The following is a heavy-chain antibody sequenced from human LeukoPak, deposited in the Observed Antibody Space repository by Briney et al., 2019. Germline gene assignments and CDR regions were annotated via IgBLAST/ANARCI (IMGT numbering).Heavy chain of an antibody. D-gene: IGHD5-18*01. J-gene: IGHJ4*02. CDR3: ARARGIGQLWLVVIDY. CDR2: IYYSGSN. Sequence: SETLSLTCTVSGGSINSGDYYWSWIRQPPGKGLEWIGSIYYSGSNYYNPSLKSRVTISVDTSKNQFSLKLTSVTAADTAVYYCARARGIGQLWLVVIDYWGQGTLVTVSS. CDR1: GGSINSGDYY. V-gene: IGHV4-39*07.